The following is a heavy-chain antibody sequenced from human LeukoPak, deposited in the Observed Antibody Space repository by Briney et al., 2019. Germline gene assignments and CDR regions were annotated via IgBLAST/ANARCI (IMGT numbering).Heavy chain of an antibody. CDR2: INDDSSDI. Sequence: PGGSLRLSCAASGFTFSLYAMNWVRQAPGKGLEWVSYINDDSSDIHYAGSVRGRFTISRDDARKTLYLQLSSLRVEDTAVYYCARDTLQPGLIDSWGQGTLVTASS. CDR1: GFTFSLYA. V-gene: IGHV3-21*05. D-gene: IGHD2-15*01. J-gene: IGHJ4*02. CDR3: ARDTLQPGLIDS.